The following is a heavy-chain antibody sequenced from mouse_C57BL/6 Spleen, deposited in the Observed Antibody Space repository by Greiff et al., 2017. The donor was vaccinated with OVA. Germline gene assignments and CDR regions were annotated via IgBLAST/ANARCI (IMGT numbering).Heavy chain of an antibody. CDR3: AREVDY. Sequence: EVQLQQSGPELVKPGASVKISCKASGYTFTDYYMNWVKQSHGQSLEWIGDINPNDGGTSYNQKFKGKATLTVDKSSSTAYMELRSLTSEDSAVYYCAREVDYWGQGTTLTVSS. CDR2: INPNDGGT. V-gene: IGHV1-26*01. CDR1: GYTFTDYY. J-gene: IGHJ2*01.